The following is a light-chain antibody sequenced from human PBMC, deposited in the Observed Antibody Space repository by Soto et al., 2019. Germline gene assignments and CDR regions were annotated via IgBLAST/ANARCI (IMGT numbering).Light chain of an antibody. CDR1: QGISSY. V-gene: IGKV1-9*01. J-gene: IGKJ5*01. CDR3: QQLNSYPL. CDR2: AAS. Sequence: IQLTQSPSSLSASVGDRVTITCRASQGISSYLAWYQQKPGKAPKLLIYAASTLQSGVPSRFSGSGSGTDFTLTISSLQHEDFATYYCQQLNSYPLFGQGTRLEIK.